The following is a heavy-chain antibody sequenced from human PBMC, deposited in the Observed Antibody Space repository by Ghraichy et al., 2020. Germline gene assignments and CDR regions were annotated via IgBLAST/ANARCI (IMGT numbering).Heavy chain of an antibody. CDR1: GNSISGSY. CDR3: VRLPNKDGFGYFDY. V-gene: IGHV4-4*09. Sequence: SETLSLTCSVSGNSISGSYWGWNRQPPGKRLEWIAFISPNGATKYNPSLESRVAVSRDMSKNQFSLRLTSVTAADTAVYHCVRLPNKDGFGYFDYWGLGTLVTVSS. CDR2: ISPNGAT. J-gene: IGHJ4*02. D-gene: IGHD5-24*01.